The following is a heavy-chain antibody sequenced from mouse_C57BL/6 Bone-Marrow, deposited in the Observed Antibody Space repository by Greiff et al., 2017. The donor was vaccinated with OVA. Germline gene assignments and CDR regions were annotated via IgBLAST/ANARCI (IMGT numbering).Heavy chain of an antibody. CDR2: IDPENGDT. CDR1: GFNIKDDY. Sequence: VQLQQSGAELVRPGASVKLSCTASGFNIKDDYMHWVKQRPGQGLEWIGWIDPENGDTEYASKFQGKATITADTSSNTAYLQLSSLTSEDTAVYYCTPTGPWFAYWGQGTLVTVSA. CDR3: TPTGPWFAY. V-gene: IGHV14-4*01. J-gene: IGHJ3*01. D-gene: IGHD4-1*01.